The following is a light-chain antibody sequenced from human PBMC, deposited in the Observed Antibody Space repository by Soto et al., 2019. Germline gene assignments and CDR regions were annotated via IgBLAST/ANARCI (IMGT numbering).Light chain of an antibody. CDR3: QQLHT. J-gene: IGKJ2*01. CDR1: QSVSSN. CDR2: GAS. V-gene: IGKV3-15*01. Sequence: EIVLTQSPGTLSLSPGERATLSCRASQSVSSNLAWYQQKPGQAPRLLIYGASTRATGIPARFSGSGSGTEFTLTISSLQSEDFAVYYCQQLHTFGQGTKLEIK.